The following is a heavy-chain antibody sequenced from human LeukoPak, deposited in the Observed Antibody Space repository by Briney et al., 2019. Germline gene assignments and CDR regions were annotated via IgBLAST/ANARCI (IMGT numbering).Heavy chain of an antibody. D-gene: IGHD3-3*02. CDR1: GDSVSSNSAA. J-gene: IGHJ5*02. Sequence: SQTLSLTCAISGDSVSSNSAAGNWIRQSPSRGLEWLGRTYYTSKWYNDYAVSVKSRIAINPDTSKNQFSLQLNSVTPEGTAVYYCAIGPIFSGRDWNWFDPWGQGTLVTVSS. V-gene: IGHV6-1*01. CDR2: TYYTSKWYN. CDR3: AIGPIFSGRDWNWFDP.